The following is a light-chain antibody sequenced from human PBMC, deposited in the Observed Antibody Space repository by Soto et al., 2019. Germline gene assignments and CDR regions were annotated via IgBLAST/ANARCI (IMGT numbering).Light chain of an antibody. J-gene: IGLJ2*01. CDR1: SSNIGSNT. V-gene: IGLV1-44*01. Sequence: QSVLTQPPSASVTPGQRVTISCSGSSSNIGSNTVNWYQQLPGTAPKLLIYSNNQRPSGVPARFSGSKSVTSASLAISGLHYEDEAAYYCAAWDDGLSGVVFGGGTKLTVL. CDR2: SNN. CDR3: AAWDDGLSGVV.